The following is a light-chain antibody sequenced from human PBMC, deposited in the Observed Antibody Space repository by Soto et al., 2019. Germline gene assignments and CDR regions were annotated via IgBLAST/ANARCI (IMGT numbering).Light chain of an antibody. CDR2: DDS. V-gene: IGLV3-21*02. CDR3: QVWDSSSDHDV. CDR1: KIEDKS. J-gene: IGLJ1*01. Sequence: SYELTQPPSVSVAPGQTAKITCGGNKIEDKSVHWYQQEPGRAPVLVVYDDSDRPLEMPERFSGSNSGNTATLTISRVEAGDEADYYCQVWDSSSDHDVFGAGTKVTVL.